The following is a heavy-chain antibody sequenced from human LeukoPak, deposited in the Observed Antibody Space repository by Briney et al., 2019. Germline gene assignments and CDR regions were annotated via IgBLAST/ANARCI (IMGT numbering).Heavy chain of an antibody. V-gene: IGHV3-53*04. CDR1: GFTVSSNY. CDR3: ARGAEYYYYGMDV. D-gene: IGHD1-14*01. Sequence: GGSLRLSCAASGFTVSSNYMSWVRQAPGKGLEWVSVIYSGGSTYYADSVKGRFTISRHTSKNTLYLQMNGLRAEDTAVYYCARGAEYYYYGMDVWGQGTTVTVSS. CDR2: IYSGGST. J-gene: IGHJ6*02.